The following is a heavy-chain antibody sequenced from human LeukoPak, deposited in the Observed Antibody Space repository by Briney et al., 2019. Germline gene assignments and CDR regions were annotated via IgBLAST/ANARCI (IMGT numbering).Heavy chain of an antibody. Sequence: GRSLRLPCAASGFTFSSYAMHWVRQAPGKGLEWVAVISYDGSNKYYVDSVKGRFTISRDNAKNSLYLQMNSLRAEDTAVYYCARSRGITIFGVVDYYYYYYMDVWGKGTTVTVSS. CDR3: ARSRGITIFGVVDYYYYYYMDV. CDR1: GFTFSSYA. D-gene: IGHD3-3*01. CDR2: ISYDGSNK. J-gene: IGHJ6*03. V-gene: IGHV3-30-3*01.